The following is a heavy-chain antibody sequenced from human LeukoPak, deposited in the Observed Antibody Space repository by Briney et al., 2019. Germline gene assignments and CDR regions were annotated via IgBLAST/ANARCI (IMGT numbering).Heavy chain of an antibody. CDR2: IFYSGTT. V-gene: IGHV4-59*08. CDR1: GGSISCYY. CDR3: ARTYCSGGSCHFDY. Sequence: KSSETLSLTCTVSGGSISCYYWSWIRKPPGKGLERVGYIFYSGTTDSNPSLKSRVTISVDTSKNQFSLKLSSVTAADTAVYYCARTYCSGGSCHFDYWGQGTLVTVSS. D-gene: IGHD2-15*01. J-gene: IGHJ4*02.